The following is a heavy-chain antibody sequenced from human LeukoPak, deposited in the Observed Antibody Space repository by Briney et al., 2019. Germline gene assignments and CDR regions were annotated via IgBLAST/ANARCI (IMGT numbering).Heavy chain of an antibody. CDR1: GFTVSSNY. CDR3: ATTTVTNETYYYYGMDV. Sequence: PGGSLRLSCAASGFTVSSNYMSWVRQAPGKGLEWVSVIYSGGSTYYADSVKGRFTISRDNSKNTLYLQMNSLRAEDTAVYYCATTTVTNETYYYYGMDVWGQGTTVTVSS. J-gene: IGHJ6*02. D-gene: IGHD4-17*01. V-gene: IGHV3-66*01. CDR2: IYSGGST.